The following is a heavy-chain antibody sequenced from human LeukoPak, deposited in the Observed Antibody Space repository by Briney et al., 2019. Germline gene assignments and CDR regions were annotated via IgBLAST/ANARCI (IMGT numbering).Heavy chain of an antibody. CDR1: GGSISSYY. J-gene: IGHJ4*02. CDR3: ARAEQMYSSGWYPVFDY. V-gene: IGHV4-59*01. Sequence: PSETLSLTCTVSGGSISSYYWSWIRQPPGKGLEWIGYIYYSGSTNYNPSLKSRVTISVDTSKNQFSLKLSSVTAADTAVYYCARAEQMYSSGWYPVFDYWGQGTLVTVSS. CDR2: IYYSGST. D-gene: IGHD6-19*01.